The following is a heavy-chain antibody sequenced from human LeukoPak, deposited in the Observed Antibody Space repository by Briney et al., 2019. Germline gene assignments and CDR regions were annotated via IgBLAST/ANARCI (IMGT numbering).Heavy chain of an antibody. V-gene: IGHV4-34*01. J-gene: IGHJ5*02. CDR3: ARDSWIQLRFDP. D-gene: IGHD5-18*01. Sequence: PSETLSLTCAVYGGSFSGYYWSWIRQPPGKGLEWIGSIYYSGSTYYNPSLKSRVTISVDTSKNQFSLKLSSVTAADTAVYYCARDSWIQLRFDPWGQGTLVTVSS. CDR2: IYYSGST. CDR1: GGSFSGYY.